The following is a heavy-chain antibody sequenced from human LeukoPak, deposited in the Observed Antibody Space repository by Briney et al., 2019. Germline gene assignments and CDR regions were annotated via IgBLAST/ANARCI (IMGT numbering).Heavy chain of an antibody. CDR3: ARAAGNYYYGMDV. CDR1: GFTFSTYA. D-gene: IGHD3-10*01. Sequence: GGSLRLSCAASGFTFSTYAMSWVRQAPGKGLQWVSRVNGDGSSTSYADSVKGRFTISRDNAKNTLYLQMNSLRAEDTAVYFCARAAGNYYYGMDVWGQGTTVTVSS. CDR2: VNGDGSST. J-gene: IGHJ6*02. V-gene: IGHV3-74*01.